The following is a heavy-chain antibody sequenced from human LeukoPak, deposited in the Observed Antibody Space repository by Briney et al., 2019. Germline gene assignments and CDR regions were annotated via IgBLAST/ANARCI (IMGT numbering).Heavy chain of an antibody. CDR2: ISGSGGST. CDR1: GFTFSSYA. J-gene: IGHJ4*02. CDR3: AKSDYYDISGYLDY. D-gene: IGHD3-22*01. V-gene: IGHV3-23*01. Sequence: GGSLRLSCAASGFTFSSYAMSWVRQAPGKGLEWVSAISGSGGSTYYADSVKGRFTISRDNSKNTLYLQMNSLRAEDTAVYYCAKSDYYDISGYLDYWGQGTLVTVSS.